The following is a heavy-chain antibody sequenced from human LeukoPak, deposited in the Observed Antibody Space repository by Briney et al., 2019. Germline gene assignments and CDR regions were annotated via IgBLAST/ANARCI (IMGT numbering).Heavy chain of an antibody. V-gene: IGHV3-30*04. CDR1: GFTFSSYA. Sequence: PGRSLRLSCAASGFTFSSYAMHWVRQAPGKGLEWVAVISYDGSNKYYADSVKGRFTISRDNAKNSLYLQMNSLRAEDTAVYYCERDCSGGSCFSDHWGQGTLVTVSS. J-gene: IGHJ4*02. CDR3: ERDCSGGSCFSDH. D-gene: IGHD2-15*01. CDR2: ISYDGSNK.